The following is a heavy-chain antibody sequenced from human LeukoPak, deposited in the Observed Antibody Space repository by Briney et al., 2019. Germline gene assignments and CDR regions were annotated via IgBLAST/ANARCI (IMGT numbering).Heavy chain of an antibody. D-gene: IGHD6-13*01. Sequence: ASVKVSCKASGYTFTTYSLAWVRQAPGQSLEWMGWISVNNGGTNYAQSFQDRVTLTRDTSTNTAYLELRSLRSDDTAVYYCARASTRAAATGYDPWGQGSLATVSS. V-gene: IGHV1-18*01. CDR2: ISVNNGGT. CDR3: ARASTRAAATGYDP. CDR1: GYTFTTYS. J-gene: IGHJ5*02.